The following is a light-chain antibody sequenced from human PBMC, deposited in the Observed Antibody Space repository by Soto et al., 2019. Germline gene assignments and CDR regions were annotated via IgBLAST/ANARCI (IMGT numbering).Light chain of an antibody. CDR2: GAS. J-gene: IGKJ1*01. V-gene: IGKV3-15*01. Sequence: IVMTQSPATLSVSPWERATFSCRASQSVSSNLAWYQQKPGQAPRLLIYGASIRATGIPARFSGSGSGTEFTLTISSLQSEDFAVYYCQQYDKWPRTFGQGTKVDIK. CDR3: QQYDKWPRT. CDR1: QSVSSN.